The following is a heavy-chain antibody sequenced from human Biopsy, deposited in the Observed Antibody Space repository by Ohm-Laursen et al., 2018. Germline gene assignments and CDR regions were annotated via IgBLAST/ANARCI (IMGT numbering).Heavy chain of an antibody. J-gene: IGHJ5*02. CDR2: MNPKSRNT. Sequence: SSVKVSCKASGYTFINYDINWVRQAPGQGLEWIGWMNPKSRNTGYAQKFQGRVTMTRDTAITTAYMELSSLTSDDTAVYFCARGEGSSWFDPWGHGTLVTVSS. CDR1: GYTFINYD. CDR3: ARGEGSSWFDP. V-gene: IGHV1-8*01.